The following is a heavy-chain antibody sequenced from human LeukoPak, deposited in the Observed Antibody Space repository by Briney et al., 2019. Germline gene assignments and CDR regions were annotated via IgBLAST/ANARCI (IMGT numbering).Heavy chain of an antibody. CDR2: IYPGDFDT. Sequence: GESLRISCQGSGYSFPSYWIGWVRQMPGKGLEWMGLIYPGDFDTRYSPSFQGQVTISADKSINTAYLQWSSLQASDTAMYYCGRLSGYYDSTAGFFDSWGQGTLVTVSS. CDR1: GYSFPSYW. J-gene: IGHJ4*02. D-gene: IGHD3-22*01. V-gene: IGHV5-51*01. CDR3: GRLSGYYDSTAGFFDS.